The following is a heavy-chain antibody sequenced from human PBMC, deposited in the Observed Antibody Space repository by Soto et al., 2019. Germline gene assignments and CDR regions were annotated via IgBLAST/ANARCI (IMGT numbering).Heavy chain of an antibody. D-gene: IGHD3-10*01. Sequence: ASVKVSCKASGYTFTSYGISWVRQAPGQGLEWMGWISAYNGNTNYAQKLQGRVTMTTDTSTSTAYMELRSLRSDDTAVYYCASNFYGGEYYYYYGMDVWGQGTKVTVSS. CDR3: ASNFYGGEYYYYYGMDV. J-gene: IGHJ6*02. CDR1: GYTFTSYG. CDR2: ISAYNGNT. V-gene: IGHV1-18*04.